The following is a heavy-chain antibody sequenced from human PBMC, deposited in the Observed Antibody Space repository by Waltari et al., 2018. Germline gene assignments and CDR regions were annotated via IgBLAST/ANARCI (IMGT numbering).Heavy chain of an antibody. Sequence: QVQLVQSGAEVKKPGSSVKVSCKASGDTFRHYILSWVRQAPGQGLEWMGRITPMIDIVNYAQKFQGRITMTADKSTSALYMELSNLRSEDTAVYYCARERASVGGRYYFDYWGQGTLVTVSS. CDR3: ARERASVGGRYYFDY. V-gene: IGHV1-69*08. CDR1: GDTFRHYI. J-gene: IGHJ4*02. D-gene: IGHD6-19*01. CDR2: ITPMIDIV.